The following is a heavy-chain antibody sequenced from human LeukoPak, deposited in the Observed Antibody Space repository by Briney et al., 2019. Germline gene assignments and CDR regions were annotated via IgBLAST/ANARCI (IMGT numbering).Heavy chain of an antibody. Sequence: SVKVSCKASGYTFTGYYMHWVRQAPGQGLEWMGWINPDNGGTNYAQKLQGRVTMTRDMSISTAYMELSRLRSDDTAVYYCARDPSNSGYDYLYYFDYWGQGTLVTVSS. J-gene: IGHJ4*02. CDR1: GYTFTGYY. D-gene: IGHD5-12*01. CDR3: ARDPSNSGYDYLYYFDY. CDR2: INPDNGGT. V-gene: IGHV1-2*02.